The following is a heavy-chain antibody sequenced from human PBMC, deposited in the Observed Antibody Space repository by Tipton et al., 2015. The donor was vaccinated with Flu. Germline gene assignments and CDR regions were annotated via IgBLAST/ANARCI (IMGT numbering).Heavy chain of an antibody. J-gene: IGHJ3*02. D-gene: IGHD3-10*01. CDR1: GDSMRSYY. CDR2: IYYNGGT. CDR3: ARDQTYYYGSSDAFDI. V-gene: IGHV4-59*01. Sequence: LRLSCSVSGDSMRSYYWSWIRQPPGKGLEWIGTIYYNGGTDYNPSLSSRLTISVDMSKNQFSLKLTSVTAADTAVYYCARDQTYYYGSSDAFDIWGQGTMVTVSS.